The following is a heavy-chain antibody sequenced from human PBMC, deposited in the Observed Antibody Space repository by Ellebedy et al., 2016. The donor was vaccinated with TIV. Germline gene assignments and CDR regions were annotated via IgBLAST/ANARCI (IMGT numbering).Heavy chain of an antibody. J-gene: IGHJ2*01. CDR2: IDGDGTKT. D-gene: IGHD2/OR15-2a*01. V-gene: IGHV3-74*01. CDR3: ARDDDPTAYSDPYYFFDL. Sequence: PGGSLRLSCAASGFTFNSYWMHWVRQSPGEGLVWVARIDGDGTKTNYAGSVEGRFTISRDNAKNSLYLQMNSLRAEDTAVYYCARDDDPTAYSDPYYFFDLWGRGTLVTVSS. CDR1: GFTFNSYW.